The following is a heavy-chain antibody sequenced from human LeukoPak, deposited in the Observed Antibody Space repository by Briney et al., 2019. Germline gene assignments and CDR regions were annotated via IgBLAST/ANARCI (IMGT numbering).Heavy chain of an antibody. V-gene: IGHV4-59*01. J-gene: IGHJ4*02. CDR1: GGSISSYY. CDR2: IYYSGST. CDR3: ASEDMDTATLLL. Sequence: PSETLSLTCTVSGGSISSYYWSWIRQPPGKGLEWIGYIYYSGSTSYNPSLKSRVTIPIDTSKNQFSLKLSSVTAADTAVYYCASEDMDTATLLLWGQGTLVTVSS. D-gene: IGHD5-18*01.